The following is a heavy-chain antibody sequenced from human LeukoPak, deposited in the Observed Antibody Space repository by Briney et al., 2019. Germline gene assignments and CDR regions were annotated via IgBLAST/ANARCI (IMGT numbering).Heavy chain of an antibody. D-gene: IGHD3-10*01. CDR2: ISASGTLT. V-gene: IGHV3-48*03. Sequence: GGSLRLSCAASGFSFSSYEMNWVRQAPGKGLEWISYISASGTLTHYADSVEGRFTISRDNAKNSLYLQMNSLRGEDTAVYYCARDDAYYYGSGSYYSHRPFDYWGQGTLVTVSS. J-gene: IGHJ4*02. CDR1: GFSFSSYE. CDR3: ARDDAYYYGSGSYYSHRPFDY.